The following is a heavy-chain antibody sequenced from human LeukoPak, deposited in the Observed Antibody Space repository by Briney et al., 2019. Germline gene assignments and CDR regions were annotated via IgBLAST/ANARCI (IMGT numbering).Heavy chain of an antibody. CDR2: IYHSGST. CDR3: ARGIPGRFGELLSLYFDY. Sequence: SETLSLTCAVSGYSISSGYYWGWIRQPPGKGLEWIGSIYHSGSTYYNPSLKSRVTISVDTSKNQFSLKLSSVTAADTAVYYCARGIPGRFGELLSLYFDYWGQGTLVTVSS. J-gene: IGHJ4*02. D-gene: IGHD3-10*01. V-gene: IGHV4-38-2*01. CDR1: GYSISSGYY.